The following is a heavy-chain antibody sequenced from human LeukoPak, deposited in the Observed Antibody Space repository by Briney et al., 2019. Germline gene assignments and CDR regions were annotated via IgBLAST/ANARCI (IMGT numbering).Heavy chain of an antibody. CDR3: ARALISSSWRTWATYYYYGMDV. CDR2: IWYDGSNK. D-gene: IGHD6-13*01. V-gene: IGHV3-33*01. CDR1: GFTFSSYG. J-gene: IGHJ6*04. Sequence: GRSLRLSCAASGFTFSSYGMHWVRQAPGKGLEWVAVIWYDGSNKYYADSVKGRFTISRDNSKNTLYLQMNSLRAEDTAVYYCARALISSSWRTWATYYYYGMDVWGKGTTVTVPS.